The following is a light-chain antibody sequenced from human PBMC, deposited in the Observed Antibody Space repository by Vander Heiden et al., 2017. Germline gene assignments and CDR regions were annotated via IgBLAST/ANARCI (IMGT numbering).Light chain of an antibody. Sequence: QSALTQPASVSGSPGQSIPISCTGTSSDVGRYNYVSWYQQHPGKAPKLMIYDVSNRPSGVSNRFSGSKSGNTASLTISGLQAEDEADYYCSSYTSSSVVVFGGGTKVTVL. CDR2: DVS. CDR1: SSDVGRYNY. V-gene: IGLV2-14*01. CDR3: SSYTSSSVVV. J-gene: IGLJ2*01.